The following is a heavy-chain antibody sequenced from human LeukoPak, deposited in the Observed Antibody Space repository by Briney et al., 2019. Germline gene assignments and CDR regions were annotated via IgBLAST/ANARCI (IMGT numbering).Heavy chain of an antibody. Sequence: ASVKVSCKASGYTFIRYHMHWVRQAPGQGLEWMGGIIPIFGTANYAQKFQGRVTITADESTSTAYMELSSLRSEDTAVYYCARDGYKRLLDYWGQGTLVTVSS. CDR2: IIPIFGTA. V-gene: IGHV1-69*13. CDR1: GYTFIRYH. CDR3: ARDGYKRLLDY. J-gene: IGHJ4*02. D-gene: IGHD5-24*01.